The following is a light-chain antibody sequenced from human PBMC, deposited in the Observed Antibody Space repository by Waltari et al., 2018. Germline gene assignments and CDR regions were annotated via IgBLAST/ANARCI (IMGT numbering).Light chain of an antibody. V-gene: IGLV1-44*01. J-gene: IGLJ2*01. Sequence: QSVLTQPPSASGTPGQRVTISCSGSSSHIGSHSVVWYQQLPGTAPKLLIFDTGIRPAGVPDRFSGSKSGTSASLAISGLQAEDEADYYCAAWDDTLMVVFGGGTKLTVL. CDR2: DTG. CDR1: SSHIGSHS. CDR3: AAWDDTLMVV.